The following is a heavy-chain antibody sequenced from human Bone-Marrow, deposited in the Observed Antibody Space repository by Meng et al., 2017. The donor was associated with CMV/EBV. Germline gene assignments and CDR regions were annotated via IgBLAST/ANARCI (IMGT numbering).Heavy chain of an antibody. CDR1: GYSFTRYY. V-gene: IGHV1-46*01. J-gene: IGHJ2*01. CDR3: AREGGGLGYCSGGTCDWSFDL. D-gene: IGHD2-15*01. Sequence: ASVKVSCKASGYSFTRYYIHWVRQAPGQGLEWVGVINPSGGTTRYSEKFQDRVTVTSDTSTSQVYMELSSLRSEDTAVYYWAREGGGLGYCSGGTCDWSFDLWGRGTLVTVSS. CDR2: INPSGGTT.